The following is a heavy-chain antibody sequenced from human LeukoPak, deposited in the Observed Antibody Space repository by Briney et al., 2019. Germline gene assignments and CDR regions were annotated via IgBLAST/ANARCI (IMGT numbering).Heavy chain of an antibody. Sequence: PSETLSLTYTVSGGSISSGGYYWSWIRQHPGKGLEWIGYIYYSGSTYYNPSLKSRVTISVDTSKNQFSLKLSSVTAADTAVYYCAREVGYCSSTSCYEDYWGQGTLVTVSS. CDR1: GGSISSGGYY. CDR2: IYYSGST. J-gene: IGHJ4*02. V-gene: IGHV4-31*03. CDR3: AREVGYCSSTSCYEDY. D-gene: IGHD2-2*03.